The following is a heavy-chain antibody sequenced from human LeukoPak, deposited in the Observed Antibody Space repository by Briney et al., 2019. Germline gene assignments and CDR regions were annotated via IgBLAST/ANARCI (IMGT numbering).Heavy chain of an antibody. CDR2: IYHSGST. D-gene: IGHD7-27*01. V-gene: IGHV4-30-2*01. CDR1: GGSISSGGYS. CDR3: ARDNTAGDIDY. J-gene: IGHJ4*02. Sequence: PSETLSLTCAVSGGSISSGGYSWSWIRQPPGKSLEWIGYIYHSGSTYYNPSLKSRVTISVDRSKNQFSLKLSSVTAADTAVYYCARDNTAGDIDYWGQGTLVTVSS.